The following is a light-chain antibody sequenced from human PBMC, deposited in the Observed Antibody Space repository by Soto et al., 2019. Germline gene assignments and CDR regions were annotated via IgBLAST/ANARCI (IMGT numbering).Light chain of an antibody. Sequence: QSALTQPASVSGSPGQSITISCNGTSSDVGGYNYVSWYQQHPGKAPKLMIYDVSNRPSGVSNRFSGSKSANTASLTISGLQAEDEADYYCSSYTTRSTVVFGGGTKLTVL. V-gene: IGLV2-14*01. J-gene: IGLJ2*01. CDR2: DVS. CDR3: SSYTTRSTVV. CDR1: SSDVGGYNY.